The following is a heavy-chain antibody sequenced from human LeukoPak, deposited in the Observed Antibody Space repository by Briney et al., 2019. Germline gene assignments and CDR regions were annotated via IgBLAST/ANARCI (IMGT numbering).Heavy chain of an antibody. D-gene: IGHD3-22*01. CDR3: ATVNYYDRPFDI. CDR1: GGSISSGDYY. CDR2: IYYSGTT. J-gene: IGHJ3*02. V-gene: IGHV4-30-4*08. Sequence: PSETLSLTCTVSGGSISSGDYYWSWIRQPPGKGLEWIGYIYYSGTTYYNPSLKSRVTISVDTSKNQFSLRLSSVTAADTAVYYCATVNYYDRPFDIWGQGTKVTVSS.